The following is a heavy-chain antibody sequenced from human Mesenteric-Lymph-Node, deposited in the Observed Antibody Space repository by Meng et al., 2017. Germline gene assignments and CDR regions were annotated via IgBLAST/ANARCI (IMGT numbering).Heavy chain of an antibody. Sequence: SETLSLTCTVSGYSISGGYYWGWIRQPPGKGLEWIGSIYHSGSTYYNPSLKSRVTISVDTSKNQFSLKLSSVTAADTAVYYCARDISAAGSIPNWFDPWGQGTLVTVSS. CDR1: GYSISGGYY. D-gene: IGHD6-13*01. J-gene: IGHJ5*02. V-gene: IGHV4-38-2*02. CDR3: ARDISAAGSIPNWFDP. CDR2: IYHSGST.